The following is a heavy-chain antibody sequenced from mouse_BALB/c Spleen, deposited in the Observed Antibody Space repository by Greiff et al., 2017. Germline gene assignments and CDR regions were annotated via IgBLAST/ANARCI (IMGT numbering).Heavy chain of an antibody. J-gene: IGHJ4*01. CDR2: IYPGDGDT. CDR1: GYAFSSYW. V-gene: IGHV1-80*01. CDR3: ARERDGNPAMDY. D-gene: IGHD2-1*01. Sequence: QVQLQQSGAELVRPGSSVKISCKASGYAFSSYWMNWVKQRPGQGLEWIGQIYPGDGDTNYNGKFKGKATLTADKSSSTAYMQLSSLTSEDSAVYFCARERDGNPAMDYWGQGTSVTVSS.